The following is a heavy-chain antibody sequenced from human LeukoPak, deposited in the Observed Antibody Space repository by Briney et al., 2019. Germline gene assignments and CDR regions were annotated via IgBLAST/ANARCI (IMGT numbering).Heavy chain of an antibody. J-gene: IGHJ4*02. CDR1: GFTFSNYG. Sequence: GGSLRLSCAASGFTFSNYGMHWVRQAPGKGLEWVAFVRSDGSIKYYADSVKGRFTISRDNSRTTVYLQMNSLRAEDTAVYHCAKDLPAAYFDYWGQGTLVTVSS. CDR2: VRSDGSIK. CDR3: AKDLPAAYFDY. V-gene: IGHV3-30*02. D-gene: IGHD2-2*01.